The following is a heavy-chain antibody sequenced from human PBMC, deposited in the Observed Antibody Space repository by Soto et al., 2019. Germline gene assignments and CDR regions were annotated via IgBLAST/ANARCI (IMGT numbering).Heavy chain of an antibody. CDR2: IWYDGSNK. D-gene: IGHD6-19*01. CDR3: ARDRPSGWSLDY. V-gene: IGHV3-33*01. CDR1: GFTFSSYG. Sequence: GGSLRLSCAASGFTFSSYGMHWVRQAPGKGLEWVAVIWYDGSNKYYADSVKGRFTISRDNSKNTLYLQMNSLRAEDTAVYYCARDRPSGWSLDYWGQGTLVTVSS. J-gene: IGHJ4*02.